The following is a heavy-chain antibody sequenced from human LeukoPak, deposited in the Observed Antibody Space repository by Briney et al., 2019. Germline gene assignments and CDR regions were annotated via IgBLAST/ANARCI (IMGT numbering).Heavy chain of an antibody. CDR1: GGSISSYY. CDR2: IYYSGST. J-gene: IGHJ6*02. CDR3: AISMVRGVNYYGMDV. V-gene: IGHV4-59*01. D-gene: IGHD3-10*01. Sequence: PSETLSLTCTVSGGSISSYYWGWIRQPPGKGLEWIGYIYYSGSTNYNPSLKSRVTISVDTSKNQFSLKLSSVTAADTAVYYCAISMVRGVNYYGMDVWGQGTTVTVSS.